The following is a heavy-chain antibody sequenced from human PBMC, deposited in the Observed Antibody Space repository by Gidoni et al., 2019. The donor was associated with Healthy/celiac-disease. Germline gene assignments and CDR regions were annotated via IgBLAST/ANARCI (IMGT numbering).Heavy chain of an antibody. CDR3: ARDYSDSSGYSAY. Sequence: QVQLVESGGVVVQPGRSLRLPCAASALHFNSYAMHWVRQAPGKGLEWVAVISYDGSNKYYADSVKGLFTISRDNSKNTLYLQMNSLRAEDTAVYYCARDYSDSSGYSAYWGQGTLVTVSS. J-gene: IGHJ4*02. CDR1: ALHFNSYA. V-gene: IGHV3-30-3*01. CDR2: ISYDGSNK. D-gene: IGHD3-22*01.